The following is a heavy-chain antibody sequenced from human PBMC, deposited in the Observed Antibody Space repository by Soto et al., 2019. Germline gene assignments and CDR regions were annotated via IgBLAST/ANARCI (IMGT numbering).Heavy chain of an antibody. CDR2: IWYDGSNK. Sequence: GGSLRLSCAASGFTFSIYGMHWVRQTPGKGLEWVAVIWYDGSNKYYADSVKGRFTISRDNSKNTLYLQMNSLRAEDTAVYYCARVVSVATVNYYGVDVWGQGTTVTVSS. CDR1: GFTFSIYG. J-gene: IGHJ6*02. V-gene: IGHV3-33*01. CDR3: ARVVSVATVNYYGVDV. D-gene: IGHD5-12*01.